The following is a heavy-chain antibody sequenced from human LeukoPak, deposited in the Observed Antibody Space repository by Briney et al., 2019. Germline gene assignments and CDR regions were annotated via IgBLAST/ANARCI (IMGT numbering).Heavy chain of an antibody. V-gene: IGHV1-46*01. CDR2: INPSGGST. Sequence: GAPVKVSCKASGYTFTSYYMHWVRQAPGQGLEWMGIINPSGGSTSYAQKFQGRVTMTRDTSTNTVYMELSSLRSEDTAVYFCARATLSDYYFNYWGQGTLVTVSS. CDR3: ARATLSDYYFNY. J-gene: IGHJ4*02. CDR1: GYTFTSYY.